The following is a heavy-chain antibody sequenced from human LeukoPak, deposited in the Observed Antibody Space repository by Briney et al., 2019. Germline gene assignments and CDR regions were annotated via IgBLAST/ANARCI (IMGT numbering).Heavy chain of an antibody. J-gene: IGHJ6*03. CDR2: IRFDGTDE. CDR3: AKTSLSDASGHYYYMDV. Sequence: GGSLRLSCAASGFSFSNYGMHWLRQAPGKGLEGVAFIRFDGTDEFYADSVKGRFTISRDNSQNTVSPQVNNPRTEATAFVYYAKTSLSDASGHYYYMDVWGKGTTVTVSS. V-gene: IGHV3-30*02. CDR1: GFSFSNYG. D-gene: IGHD3-3*01.